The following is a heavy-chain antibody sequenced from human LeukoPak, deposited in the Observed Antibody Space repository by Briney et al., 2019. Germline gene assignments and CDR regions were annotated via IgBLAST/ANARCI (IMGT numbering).Heavy chain of an antibody. Sequence: TETLSLTCAVHGGSFSGYYWSSIRQPPAKGLEWNGEINHSGSPNYNPSLKSRVTISVDTSKNQLSLKLSSVTAADTAVYYCARGSRSSGWYNPRYFDYWGEGTLVTVSS. J-gene: IGHJ4*02. CDR3: ARGSRSSGWYNPRYFDY. V-gene: IGHV4-34*01. D-gene: IGHD6-19*01. CDR2: INHSGSP. CDR1: GGSFSGYY.